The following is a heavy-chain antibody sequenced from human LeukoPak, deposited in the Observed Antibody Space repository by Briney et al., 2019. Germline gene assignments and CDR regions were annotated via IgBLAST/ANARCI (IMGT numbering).Heavy chain of an antibody. Sequence: HVASVKVSCKASGYTFTSYYMHWVRQAPGQGLEWMGIINPSGGSTSYAQKFQGRVTMTRDTSTSTVYMELSSLRSEDTAVYYCVRAGDYDSSGYFAAFDIWGQGTMVTVSS. CDR1: GYTFTSYY. V-gene: IGHV1-46*01. CDR3: VRAGDYDSSGYFAAFDI. CDR2: INPSGGST. J-gene: IGHJ3*02. D-gene: IGHD3-22*01.